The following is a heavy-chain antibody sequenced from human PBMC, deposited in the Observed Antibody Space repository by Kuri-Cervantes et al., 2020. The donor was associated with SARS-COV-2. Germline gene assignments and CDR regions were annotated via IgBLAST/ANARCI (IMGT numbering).Heavy chain of an antibody. CDR1: GGTFSSYA. CDR3: ARVAGGRVYNIFSGPEAFDY. D-gene: IGHD3-9*01. V-gene: IGHV1-69*05. CDR2: IIPIFGTA. J-gene: IGHJ4*02. Sequence: SVKVSCKASGGTFSSYAISWVRQAPGQGLEWMGGIIPIFGTANYAQKLQGRITVTTDTSTSTAYMELRSLRSDDAAVYFCARVAGGRVYNIFSGPEAFDYWGQGTLVTVSS.